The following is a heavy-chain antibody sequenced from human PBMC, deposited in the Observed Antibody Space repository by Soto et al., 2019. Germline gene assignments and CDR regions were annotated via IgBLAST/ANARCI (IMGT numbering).Heavy chain of an antibody. J-gene: IGHJ4*02. CDR1: GGSINSGGYY. Sequence: PSETLSLTCTVSGGSINSGGYYWSWIRQHPGKGLEWIGYIYYSGSTYYNPSLKSRVTISVDTSKNQFSLKLSSETAADTAVYYCARRYGSCFDYWGQGTLVTVSS. D-gene: IGHD5-18*01. CDR2: IYYSGST. V-gene: IGHV4-31*03. CDR3: ARRYGSCFDY.